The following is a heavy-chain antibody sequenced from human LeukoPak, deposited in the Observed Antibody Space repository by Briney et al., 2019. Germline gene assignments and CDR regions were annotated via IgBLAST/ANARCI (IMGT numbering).Heavy chain of an antibody. Sequence: PETLSLTCTVSGGSISSYYWSWLRQPPGKGLEWIGYIYYSGSTNYNPSLKSRVTISVDTSKNQFSLNLSSVPAADTAVYYCARDRYSYGVDYWGQGTLVTVSS. V-gene: IGHV4-59*01. CDR2: IYYSGST. CDR3: ARDRYSYGVDY. J-gene: IGHJ4*02. CDR1: GGSISSYY. D-gene: IGHD5-18*01.